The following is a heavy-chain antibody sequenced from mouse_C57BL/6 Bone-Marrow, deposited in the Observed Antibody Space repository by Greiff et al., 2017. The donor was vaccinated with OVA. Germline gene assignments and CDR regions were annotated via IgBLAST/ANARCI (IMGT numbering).Heavy chain of an antibody. CDR3: ARDGYYYVDY. V-gene: IGHV1-26*01. CDR1: GYTFTDYY. CDR2: INPNNGGT. J-gene: IGHJ2*01. Sequence: EVQLQPSGPELVKPGASVKISCKASGYTFTDYYMNWVKQSPGKSLEWIGDINPNNGGTSYNQKVKGKATLTGDKSSSTDYMEHRSLTSENSAVYYCARDGYYYVDYWGQGTTLTVSS. D-gene: IGHD2-3*01.